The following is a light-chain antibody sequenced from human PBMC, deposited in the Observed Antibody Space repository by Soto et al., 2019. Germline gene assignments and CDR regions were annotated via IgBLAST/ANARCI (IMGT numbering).Light chain of an antibody. V-gene: IGKV1-33*01. J-gene: IGKJ4*01. CDR3: QQYDNLPLT. Sequence: DIQMTQSPSSLSASVGDRVIITCQASQDISKYLNWYQQKPGKAPKLLIYDASKLETGVPSRFSGSASGTDFPFTISSLQPEDIATYYCQQYDNLPLTFGGGTKVEIK. CDR2: DAS. CDR1: QDISKY.